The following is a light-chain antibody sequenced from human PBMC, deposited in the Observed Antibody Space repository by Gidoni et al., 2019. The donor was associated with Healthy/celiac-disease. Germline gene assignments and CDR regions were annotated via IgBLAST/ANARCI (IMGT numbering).Light chain of an antibody. V-gene: IGKV1-39*01. CDR1: QSISSY. J-gene: IGKJ2*02. CDR3: QQSYSTPSCT. Sequence: DIPMTPSPSSLSASVGDRVTITCRASQSISSYLNWYQQKPGKAPKLLIYAASSLQSGVPSRFSGSGSGTDFTLTISSLQPEDFATYYCQQSYSTPSCTFGQGTKLEIK. CDR2: AAS.